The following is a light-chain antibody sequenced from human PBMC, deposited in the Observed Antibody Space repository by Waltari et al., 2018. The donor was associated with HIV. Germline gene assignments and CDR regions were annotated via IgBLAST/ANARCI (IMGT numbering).Light chain of an antibody. CDR2: DSY. CDR1: DSNIGNNY. J-gene: IGLJ2*01. Sequence: QSVLTQPPSVSAAPAQKVSISCSGGDSNIGNNYVSWYQQLPGTAPKLLISDSYKRPSGIPDRFSGSKSGTSATLGIAGLQTGDEAYYYCATWDASLTVVFGGGTKLTVL. CDR3: ATWDASLTVV. V-gene: IGLV1-51*01.